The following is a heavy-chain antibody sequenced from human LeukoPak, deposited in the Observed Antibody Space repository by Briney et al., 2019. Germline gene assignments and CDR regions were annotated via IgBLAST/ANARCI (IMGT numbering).Heavy chain of an antibody. Sequence: GGSLRLSCAASGFTFSSYAMSWVRQAPGKGLEWVSAISGSGGSTYYADSVKGRFTISRDNSKNTLYLQMNSLRAEDTAVYYCAKTLGYYDSSGYHPYFDYWGQGTLVTVSS. CDR3: AKTLGYYDSSGYHPYFDY. D-gene: IGHD3-22*01. J-gene: IGHJ4*02. V-gene: IGHV3-23*01. CDR1: GFTFSSYA. CDR2: ISGSGGST.